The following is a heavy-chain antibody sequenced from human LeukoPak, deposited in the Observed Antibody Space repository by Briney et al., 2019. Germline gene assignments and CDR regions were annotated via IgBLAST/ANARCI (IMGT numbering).Heavy chain of an antibody. Sequence: SETLSLTCAVYGGSFSGYYWSWIRQPPGKGLEWIGEINHSGSTNYNPSLKSRVTISVDTSKNQFSLKLSSVTAADTAVYYRAGLVDYDILTGYYKSYFDYWGQGTLVTVSS. D-gene: IGHD3-9*01. CDR1: GGSFSGYY. J-gene: IGHJ4*02. CDR3: AGLVDYDILTGYYKSYFDY. V-gene: IGHV4-34*01. CDR2: INHSGST.